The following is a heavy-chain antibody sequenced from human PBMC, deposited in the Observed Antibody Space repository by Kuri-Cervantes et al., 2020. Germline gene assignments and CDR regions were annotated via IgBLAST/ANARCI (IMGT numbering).Heavy chain of an antibody. V-gene: IGHV3-48*02. D-gene: IGHD5-18*01. Sequence: GESLKISCAASGFTFTSYGMNWVRQTPGKGLEWLSYISTGSGTIYYADSVRGRFTISRDDAKNSLNLQMNSLRDEDTAVYYCARDLYSYGPWGYYGMDVWGQGTTVTVSS. CDR3: ARDLYSYGPWGYYGMDV. CDR1: GFTFTSYG. J-gene: IGHJ6*02. CDR2: ISTGSGTI.